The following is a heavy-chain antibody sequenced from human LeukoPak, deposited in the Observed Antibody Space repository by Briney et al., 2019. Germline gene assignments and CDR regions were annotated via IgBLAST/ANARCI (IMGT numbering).Heavy chain of an antibody. J-gene: IGHJ6*03. D-gene: IGHD2-15*01. CDR2: ISGSGGST. Sequence: GGSLRLSCAASGFTFSSYGMSWVRQAPGKGLEWVSAISGSGGSTYYADSVKGRFTISRENAKNSLYLQMNSLRAGDTAVYYCARDRGGGHMDVWGKGTTVTISS. CDR3: ARDRGGGHMDV. CDR1: GFTFSSYG. V-gene: IGHV3-23*01.